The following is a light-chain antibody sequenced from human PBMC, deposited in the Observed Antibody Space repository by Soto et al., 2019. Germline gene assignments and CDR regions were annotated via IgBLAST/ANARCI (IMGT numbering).Light chain of an antibody. V-gene: IGKV1-8*01. CDR1: QGISSY. CDR2: AAS. Sequence: AIRMTQSPSSFSASTGDRVTITCRASQGISSYLAWYQQKPGKAPKLLIYAASTLQSGVPSRFSGSGSGTDFTLTISCLPSEDFATYYCQQYYSYPRTFGGGTKVEIK. CDR3: QQYYSYPRT. J-gene: IGKJ4*01.